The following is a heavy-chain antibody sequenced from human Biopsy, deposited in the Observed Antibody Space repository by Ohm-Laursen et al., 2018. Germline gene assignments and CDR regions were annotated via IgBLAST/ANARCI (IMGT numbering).Heavy chain of an antibody. V-gene: IGHV4-59*01. CDR2: IYYSGST. J-gene: IGHJ6*02. Sequence: TLSLTCTVSGGSISSDYWSWIRQTPGKGLEWIGYIYYSGSTNYNPSFKSRGTISVDTSKNQFSLRLNSVTAADTAVYYCARATNSTGWPYYYFYGMDVWGQGTTVTVSS. CDR3: ARATNSTGWPYYYFYGMDV. CDR1: GGSISSDY. D-gene: IGHD2/OR15-2a*01.